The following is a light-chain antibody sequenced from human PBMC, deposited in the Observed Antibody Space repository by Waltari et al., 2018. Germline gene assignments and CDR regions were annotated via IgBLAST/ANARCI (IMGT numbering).Light chain of an antibody. Sequence: TVVTQEPSLTVSPGGTVALTCGSTTGAVTSEYYPSWFQQQPGQTPRERIYTTSNKHSRTPPRFSCSLLRGKAALTLSGVQPADEADYYCLRYFGGAQLVFGGGTKLTVL. CDR2: TTS. CDR1: TGAVTSEYY. V-gene: IGLV7-43*01. CDR3: LRYFGGAQLV. J-gene: IGLJ3*02.